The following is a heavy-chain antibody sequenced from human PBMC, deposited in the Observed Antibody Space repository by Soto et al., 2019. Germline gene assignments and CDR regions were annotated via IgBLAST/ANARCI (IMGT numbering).Heavy chain of an antibody. CDR3: ASSTSPYDLDHYYGMDV. CDR1: GFTFTSSA. CDR2: IVVGSGNT. D-gene: IGHD3-3*01. V-gene: IGHV1-58*01. J-gene: IGHJ6*02. Sequence: SVKVSCKASGFTFTSSAVQWVRQARGQRLEWIGWIVVGSGNTNYAQKFQERVTITRDMSTSTAYMELSSLRSEDTAVYYCASSTSPYDLDHYYGMDVWGQGTTVTVSS.